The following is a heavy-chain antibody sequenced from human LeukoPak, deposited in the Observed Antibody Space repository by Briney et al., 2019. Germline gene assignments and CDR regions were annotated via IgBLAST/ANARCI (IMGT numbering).Heavy chain of an antibody. D-gene: IGHD2-2*02. CDR1: GGSISSYY. Sequence: PSETLSLTCTVSGGSISSYYWSWIRQPAGKGLEWIGRIYTSGSTNYNPSLKSRVTMSVDTSKNQFSLKLSSATAADTAVYYCARDYRDIVVVPAAILYYYYMDVWGKGTTVTVSS. V-gene: IGHV4-4*07. CDR2: IYTSGST. J-gene: IGHJ6*03. CDR3: ARDYRDIVVVPAAILYYYYMDV.